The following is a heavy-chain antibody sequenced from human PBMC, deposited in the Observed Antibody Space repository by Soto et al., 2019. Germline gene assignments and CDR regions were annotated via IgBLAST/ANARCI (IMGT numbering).Heavy chain of an antibody. CDR1: GFAFSTYA. D-gene: IGHD3-10*01. V-gene: IGHV3-30*04. Sequence: SLRLSCAASGFAFSTYAMHWVRQAPGKGLECVAVISYDGSNKFYADSVKGRFTISRDNSKNTLYLQMNSLRAEDTAVYYCARGPMVRGVPDYWGQGTLVTVSS. CDR3: ARGPMVRGVPDY. J-gene: IGHJ4*02. CDR2: ISYDGSNK.